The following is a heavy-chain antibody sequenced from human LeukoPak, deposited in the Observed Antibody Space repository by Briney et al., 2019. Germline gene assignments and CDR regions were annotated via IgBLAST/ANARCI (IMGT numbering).Heavy chain of an antibody. J-gene: IGHJ3*02. D-gene: IGHD7-27*01. CDR3: ARDSGFDAFDI. V-gene: IGHV3-21*01. Sequence: GGSLRLSCAASGFTFSSYAMNWVRQAPGKGLEWVSSISSSSSYIYYADSVKGRFTISRDNAKNSLYLQMNSLRAEDTAVYYCARDSGFDAFDIWGQGTMVTVSS. CDR2: ISSSSSYI. CDR1: GFTFSSYA.